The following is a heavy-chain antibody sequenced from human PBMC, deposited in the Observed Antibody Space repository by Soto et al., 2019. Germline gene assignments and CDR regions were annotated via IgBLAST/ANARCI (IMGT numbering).Heavy chain of an antibody. Sequence: GGSLRLSCAASGFTFSGSAMHWVRQASGKGLEWVGRIRSKANSYATAYAASVKGRFTISRDDSKNTAYLQMNSLKTEDTAVYYCTRGTTDVLPAARLDYWGQGTLVTVSS. CDR2: IRSKANSYAT. V-gene: IGHV3-73*01. CDR3: TRGTTDVLPAARLDY. CDR1: GFTFSGSA. D-gene: IGHD2-2*01. J-gene: IGHJ4*02.